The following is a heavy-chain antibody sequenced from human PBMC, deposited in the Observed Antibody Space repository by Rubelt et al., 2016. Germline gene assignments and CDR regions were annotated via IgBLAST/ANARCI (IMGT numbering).Heavy chain of an antibody. V-gene: IGHV3-48*04. D-gene: IGHD2-15*01. Sequence: PGGSLRLSCAASGFSLSGYSMDWVRQVPGKGLEWISYISGDSGTIYYADSVRGRFTISRDNVRNSLYLQMTRLRAEDTAVYYCARGVGAADWGPGTLVTVSS. CDR2: ISGDSGTI. J-gene: IGHJ4*02. CDR1: GFSLSGYS. CDR3: ARGVGAAD.